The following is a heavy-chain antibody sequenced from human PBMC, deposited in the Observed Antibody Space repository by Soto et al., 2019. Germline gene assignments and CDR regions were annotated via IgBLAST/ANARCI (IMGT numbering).Heavy chain of an antibody. D-gene: IGHD6-19*01. CDR1: GYTFTSYG. CDR2: ISAYNGNT. CDR3: ARDPQWPPDRY. J-gene: IGHJ4*02. V-gene: IGHV1-18*01. Sequence: QVQLVQSGADVKKPGASVKVSCKASGYTFTSYGISWVRQAPGQGLEWMGWISAYNGNTNYAQKLQGRVTMTTDTSTSTAIMELRSLRCDDTGVYYCARDPQWPPDRYWGQGTLVTVSS.